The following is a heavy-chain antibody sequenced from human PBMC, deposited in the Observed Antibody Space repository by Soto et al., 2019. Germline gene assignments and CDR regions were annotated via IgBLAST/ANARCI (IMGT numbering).Heavy chain of an antibody. D-gene: IGHD3-22*01. Sequence: GRYPKLYSASSGFTFSSYANTLVGQASGKGLAWVSAISGSGGSTYYADSVKGRFTTSRYNYKNKMYLQMNRLRAEDTAVYYCAKDMRALDYYDSSGPGYWGQGTMVNV. V-gene: IGHV3-23*01. CDR1: GFTFSSYA. CDR3: AKDMRALDYYDSSGPGY. CDR2: ISGSGGST. J-gene: IGHJ4*02.